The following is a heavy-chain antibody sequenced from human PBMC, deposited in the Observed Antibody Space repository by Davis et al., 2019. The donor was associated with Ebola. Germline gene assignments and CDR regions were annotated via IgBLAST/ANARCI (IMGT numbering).Heavy chain of an antibody. Sequence: GESLKISCAASGFTFDDYAMHWVRQAPGKGLEYASRISSNGGRTYYADSVRGRFTISRDTSRNTLYLQMSGLIVEDTAVYYCVKDGGYWGQGTLVTVSS. J-gene: IGHJ4*02. CDR1: GFTFDDYA. CDR3: VKDGGY. D-gene: IGHD3-16*01. V-gene: IGHV3-64D*08. CDR2: ISSNGGRT.